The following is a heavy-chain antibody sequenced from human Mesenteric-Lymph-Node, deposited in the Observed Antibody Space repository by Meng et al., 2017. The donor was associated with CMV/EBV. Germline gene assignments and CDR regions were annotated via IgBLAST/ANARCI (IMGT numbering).Heavy chain of an antibody. CDR1: GGSISSYY. J-gene: IGHJ5*02. V-gene: IGHV4-59*01. CDR3: AREASDHGVIEGANWFDP. Sequence: SETLSLTCTVSGGSISSYYRSWIRQPPGKGLEWIGYIDYSGSTNYNPSLKSRVTISVDTSKNQISLKLSSCTAADTAVYYCAREASDHGVIEGANWFDPWGQGTLVTVSS. D-gene: IGHD1-26*01. CDR2: IDYSGST.